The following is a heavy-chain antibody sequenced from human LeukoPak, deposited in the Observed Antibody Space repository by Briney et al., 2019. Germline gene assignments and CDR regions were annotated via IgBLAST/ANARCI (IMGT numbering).Heavy chain of an antibody. CDR3: ARYEYSSSWSPPEYFDL. J-gene: IGHJ2*01. D-gene: IGHD6-13*01. CDR1: GYSISSGYY. V-gene: IGHV4-38-2*02. CDR2: IYHSGST. Sequence: PSETLSLTCTVSGYSISSGYYWGWIRQPPGKGLEWIGSIYHSGSTFYSSSLKSRVTISVDTSKNQFSLKLTSVTAADTAVFYCARYEYSSSWSPPEYFDLWGRGTLVTVSS.